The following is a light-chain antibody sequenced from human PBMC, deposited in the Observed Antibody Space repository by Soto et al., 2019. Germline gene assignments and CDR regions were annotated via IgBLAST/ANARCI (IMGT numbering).Light chain of an antibody. CDR3: MQALQTPPT. CDR2: LGS. Sequence: DLVMTQSPLSLPVTPGEPASISCRSSQSLLHSNGYNYLDWYLQKPGQSPQLLIYLGSNRASGVPDRFSGSGSGTDFTLKISRVEAEDVGVYYCMQALQTPPTFGQGTRLEI. J-gene: IGKJ5*01. CDR1: QSLLHSNGYNY. V-gene: IGKV2-28*01.